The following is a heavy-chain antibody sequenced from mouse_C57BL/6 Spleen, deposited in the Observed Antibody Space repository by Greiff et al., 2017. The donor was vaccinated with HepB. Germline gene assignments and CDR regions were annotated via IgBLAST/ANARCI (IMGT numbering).Heavy chain of an antibody. V-gene: IGHV1-52*01. J-gene: IGHJ1*03. D-gene: IGHD3-1*01. CDR2: IDPSDSET. CDR3: ARFRGPYWYFDV. CDR1: GYTFTSYW. Sequence: QVQLQQPGAELVRPGSSVKLSCKASGYTFTSYWMHWVKQRPIQGLEWIGNIDPSDSETHYNQKFKDKATLTVDKSSSTAYMQLSSLTSEDSAVYYCARFRGPYWYFDVWGTGTTVTVSS.